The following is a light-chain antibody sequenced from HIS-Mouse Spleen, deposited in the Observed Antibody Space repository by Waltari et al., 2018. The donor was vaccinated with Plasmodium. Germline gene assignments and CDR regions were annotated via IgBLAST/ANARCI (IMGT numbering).Light chain of an antibody. CDR1: QRVSSN. Sequence: EIVMPQSPATLSVSPGERATLPCRASQRVSSNLAWYQQEPGQAPRLLTYGASTRATGIPARFSGSGSGTEFTRTISSLQSEDFAVYYCQQYNNWSFTFGPGTKVDIK. V-gene: IGKV3-15*01. J-gene: IGKJ3*01. CDR2: GAS. CDR3: QQYNNWSFT.